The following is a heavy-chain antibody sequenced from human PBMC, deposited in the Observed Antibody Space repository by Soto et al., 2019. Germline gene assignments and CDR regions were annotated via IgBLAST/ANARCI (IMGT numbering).Heavy chain of an antibody. J-gene: IGHJ5*02. CDR2: IYHSGST. D-gene: IGHD6-6*01. CDR3: ARAVVEQLYPGGNWFDP. V-gene: IGHV4-38-2*01. Sequence: PSETLSLTCAVSGYSISSGYYWGCIRQPPGKGLEWIGSIYHSGSTYYNPSLKSRVTISVDTSKNQFSLKLSSVTAADTAVYYCARAVVEQLYPGGNWFDPWGQGTLVTVSS. CDR1: GYSISSGYY.